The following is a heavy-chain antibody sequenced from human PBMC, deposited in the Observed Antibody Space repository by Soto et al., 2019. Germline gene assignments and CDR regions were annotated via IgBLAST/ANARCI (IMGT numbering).Heavy chain of an antibody. Sequence: EVLLLESGGGLVQPGGSLRLSCAASGFTFSNYAMTWVRRAPGRGLQWVSTISGSRGSTYYADSVKGRFTISRDNSKNTLYLQMSSLRAEDTALYYCAAPLPYHYDISGSIFEYWGQGTLVTVSS. CDR2: ISGSRGST. J-gene: IGHJ4*02. V-gene: IGHV3-23*01. CDR3: AAPLPYHYDISGSIFEY. CDR1: GFTFSNYA. D-gene: IGHD3-22*01.